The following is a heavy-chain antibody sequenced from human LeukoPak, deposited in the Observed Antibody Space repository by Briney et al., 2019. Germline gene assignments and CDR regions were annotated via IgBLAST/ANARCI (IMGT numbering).Heavy chain of an antibody. D-gene: IGHD3-22*01. CDR3: ARGSPVYYDSSGYSFDI. J-gene: IGHJ3*02. CDR2: INPSAGST. CDR1: GYTFTSYY. V-gene: IGHV1-46*01. Sequence: ASVKVSCKASGYTFTSYYMHWVRQAPGQGLEWMGIINPSAGSTSYAQKFQGRVTMTRDMSTSTVYMELSSLRSEDTAVYYCARGSPVYYDSSGYSFDIWGQGTMVTASS.